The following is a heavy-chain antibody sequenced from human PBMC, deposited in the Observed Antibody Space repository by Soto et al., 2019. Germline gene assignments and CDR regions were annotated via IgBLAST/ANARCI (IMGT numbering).Heavy chain of an antibody. D-gene: IGHD3-16*02. CDR1: GFTFSSYY. J-gene: IGHJ4*02. Sequence: PGGSLRLSCAASGFTFSSYYMHWVRQAPGKGLEWVAVISYDGSNKYYADSVKGRFTISRDNSKNTLYLQMNSLRADDTAVYYCAKGPYRGVSGSDNWGQGTLVTVSS. CDR3: AKGPYRGVSGSDN. CDR2: ISYDGSNK. V-gene: IGHV3-30*18.